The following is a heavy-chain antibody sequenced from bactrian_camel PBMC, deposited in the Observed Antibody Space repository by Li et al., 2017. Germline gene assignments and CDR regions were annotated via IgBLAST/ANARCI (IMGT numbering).Heavy chain of an antibody. J-gene: IGHJ4*01. V-gene: IGHV3S55*01. CDR3: VTGADL. D-gene: IGHD5*01. CDR1: GHSRGSNC. CDR2: IRRSGGET. Sequence: QVQLVESGGGSVQAGGSLRLSCVVSGHSRGSNCVGWYRLPPGRAPAEREGIAAIRRSGGETWYAGSVKGRFTMSRDNAKNTVYLQMNSLNAEDTALYYCVTGADLWGQGTQVTVS.